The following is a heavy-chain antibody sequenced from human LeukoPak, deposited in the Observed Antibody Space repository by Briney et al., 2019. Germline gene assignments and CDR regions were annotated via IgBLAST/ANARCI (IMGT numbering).Heavy chain of an antibody. D-gene: IGHD4-17*01. CDR1: GYTFTSYD. J-gene: IGHJ2*01. CDR3: ARASRNYGDPNWYLDL. V-gene: IGHV1-8*01. Sequence: ASVKVSCKASGYTFTSYDINRVRQATGQGREWMGWMNPNSGNTGYAQKFQGRVTITRNTSISTAYMELSSLRSEDTAVYYCARASRNYGDPNWYLDLWGRGTLVTVSS. CDR2: MNPNSGNT.